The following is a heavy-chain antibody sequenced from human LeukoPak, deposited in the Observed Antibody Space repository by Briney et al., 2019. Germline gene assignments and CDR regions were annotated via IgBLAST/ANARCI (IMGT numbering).Heavy chain of an antibody. J-gene: IGHJ4*02. V-gene: IGHV3-7*01. D-gene: IGHD3-3*01. CDR3: ARDYDFLSGYYMGY. Sequence: GGSLRLSCAASGFTFSSYWMSWVRQAPGKGLEWVANIKQDGSEKYYVDSVKGRFTISRDNAKNSLYLQMNSLRAEDTAVYYCARDYDFLSGYYMGYWGQGTLVTVSS. CDR2: IKQDGSEK. CDR1: GFTFSSYW.